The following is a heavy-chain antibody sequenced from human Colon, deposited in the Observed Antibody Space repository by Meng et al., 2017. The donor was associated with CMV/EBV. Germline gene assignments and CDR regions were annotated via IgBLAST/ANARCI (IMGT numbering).Heavy chain of an antibody. Sequence: LSCAVSGFSLSPYWMHWVRQAPGKGLVWVSRINDDGSQTGYADSVKGRFTISRDNANNMAYLQMDSLRDEDTAVYYCTRFEWERQFDYWGQGTLVTVSS. V-gene: IGHV3-74*01. J-gene: IGHJ4*02. CDR2: INDDGSQT. CDR3: TRFEWERQFDY. CDR1: GFSLSPYW. D-gene: IGHD1-26*01.